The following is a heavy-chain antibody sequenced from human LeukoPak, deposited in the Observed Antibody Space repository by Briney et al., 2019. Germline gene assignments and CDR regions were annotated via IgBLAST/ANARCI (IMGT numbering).Heavy chain of an antibody. CDR3: ARIPVWFGELLGNYYYGMDV. D-gene: IGHD3-10*01. CDR2: MNPNSGNT. J-gene: IGHJ6*02. V-gene: IGHV1-8*01. Sequence: ASVKVSCKASGYTFTSYDINWVRQATGQGLEWMGWMNPNSGNTGYAQKFQGRVTMTRNTSISTAYMELSSLRSEDTAVYYCARIPVWFGELLGNYYYGMDVWGQGTTVTVSS. CDR1: GYTFTSYD.